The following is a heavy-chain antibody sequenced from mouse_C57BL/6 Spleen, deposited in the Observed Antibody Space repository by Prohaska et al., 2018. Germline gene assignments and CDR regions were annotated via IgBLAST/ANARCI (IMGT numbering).Heavy chain of an antibody. V-gene: IGHV1-18*01. D-gene: IGHD2-4*01. J-gene: IGHJ3*01. CDR3: ARRDYDYDDQAWFAY. CDR1: GSTFTDYN. Sequence: SVKIPCKASGSTFTDYNMDWVKQSHGKRLEWIGDINPNNGGTIYNQKFKGKATLTVDKSSSTADMELRSLTSEDTAVYYCARRDYDYDDQAWFAYWGQGTLVTVSA. CDR2: INPNNGGT.